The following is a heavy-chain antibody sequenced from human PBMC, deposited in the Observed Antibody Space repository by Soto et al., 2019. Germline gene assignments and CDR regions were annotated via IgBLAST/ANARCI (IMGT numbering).Heavy chain of an antibody. Sequence: QVQLVESGGGVVQPGRSLRLSCAASGFTFSSYGMHWVRQAPGKGLEWVAVIWYDGSNKYYADSVKGRFTISRDNSKNTLYLQMNTLRAEDMGVYYCARATIVGAHNWFDLWGQGTLFTVSS. D-gene: IGHD1-26*01. J-gene: IGHJ5*02. CDR2: IWYDGSNK. V-gene: IGHV3-33*01. CDR1: GFTFSSYG. CDR3: ARATIVGAHNWFDL.